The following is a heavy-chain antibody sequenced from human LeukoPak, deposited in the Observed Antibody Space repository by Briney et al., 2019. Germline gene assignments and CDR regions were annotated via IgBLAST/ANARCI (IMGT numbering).Heavy chain of an antibody. V-gene: IGHV4-34*01. CDR2: INHSGST. CDR1: GGSFSGYY. D-gene: IGHD1-14*01. J-gene: IGHJ5*02. CDR3: ARGTRTFDP. Sequence: PSETLSLTCAVYGGSFSGYYWSWIRQPPGKGLEWIGEINHSGSTNYNPSLKSRVTISVDKSKNQFSLKLSSVTAADTAVYYCARGTRTFDPWGQGTLVTVSS.